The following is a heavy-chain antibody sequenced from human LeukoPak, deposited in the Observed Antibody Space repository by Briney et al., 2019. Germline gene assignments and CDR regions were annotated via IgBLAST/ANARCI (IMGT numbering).Heavy chain of an antibody. CDR1: GGSISSYY. Sequence: PSETLSLTCTVSGGSISSYYWSWIRQPPGKGLEWIGYIYYSGSTNYNPFLKSRVTISVDTSKNQFSLKLSSVTAADTAVYYCARTDYGGNLDAFDIWGQGTMVTVSS. V-gene: IGHV4-59*01. CDR2: IYYSGST. D-gene: IGHD4-23*01. CDR3: ARTDYGGNLDAFDI. J-gene: IGHJ3*02.